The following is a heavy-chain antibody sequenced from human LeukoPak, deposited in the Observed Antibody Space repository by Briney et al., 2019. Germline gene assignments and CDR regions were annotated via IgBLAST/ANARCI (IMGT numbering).Heavy chain of an antibody. V-gene: IGHV1-46*01. CDR3: ASQVGTVAGFDP. CDR2: INPSGGST. J-gene: IGHJ5*02. Sequence: ASVKVSCKASGYTFTSYYIHWVRQAPGQGLEWMGIINPSGGSTSYAQKFQGRVTMTRDTSTSTVYMELSSLRSEDTAVYYCASQVGTVAGFDPWGQGTLVTVSS. CDR1: GYTFTSYY. D-gene: IGHD6-19*01.